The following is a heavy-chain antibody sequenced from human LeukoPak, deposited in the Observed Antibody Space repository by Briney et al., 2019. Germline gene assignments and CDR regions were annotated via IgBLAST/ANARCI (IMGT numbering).Heavy chain of an antibody. CDR3: AREGGFYRPLDY. J-gene: IGHJ4*02. CDR2: VHLDGRT. D-gene: IGHD6-25*01. CDR1: GGSVSSTSW. V-gene: IGHV4-4*02. Sequence: TPSETLSLTCGVSGGSVSSTSWWTWIRQPPGKGLEWIGEVHLDGRTNFNPSLKSRLTMSVDLSENHVSLKLTSVTAADTAVYYCAREGGFYRPLDYSGQGTLVTVSS.